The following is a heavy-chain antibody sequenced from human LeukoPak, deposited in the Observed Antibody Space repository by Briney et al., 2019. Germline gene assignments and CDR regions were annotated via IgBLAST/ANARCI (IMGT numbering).Heavy chain of an antibody. CDR1: GFTFSSYS. V-gene: IGHV3-21*01. J-gene: IGHJ6*02. D-gene: IGHD2-21*02. CDR3: ASKDCNGDCHSFYYYYGMDV. CDR2: ISSSSSYI. Sequence: PGGSLRLSCAASGFTFSSYSMNWVRQAPGKGLEWVSSISSSSSYIYYADSVKGRFTISRDNAKNSLYLQMNSLRAEDTAVYYCASKDCNGDCHSFYYYYGMDVWGQGTTVTVSS.